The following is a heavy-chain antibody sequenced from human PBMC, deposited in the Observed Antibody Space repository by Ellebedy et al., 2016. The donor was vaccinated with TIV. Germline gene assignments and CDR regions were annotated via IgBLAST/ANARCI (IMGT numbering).Heavy chain of an antibody. CDR1: GYTFTSYG. CDR3: AGSRGYSGYGGSDYFDY. D-gene: IGHD5-12*01. CDR2: ISAYNGNT. J-gene: IGHJ4*02. V-gene: IGHV1-18*01. Sequence: ASVKVSCXASGYTFTSYGISWVRQAPGQGLEWMGWISAYNGNTNYAQKLQGRVTMTTDTSTSTAYMELRSLRSDDTAVYYCAGSRGYSGYGGSDYFDYWGQGTLVTVSS.